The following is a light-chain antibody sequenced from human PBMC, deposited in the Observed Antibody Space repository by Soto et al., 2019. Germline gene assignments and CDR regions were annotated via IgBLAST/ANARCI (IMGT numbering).Light chain of an antibody. J-gene: IGKJ4*01. Sequence: DIQMTQSPSSLSASVGDTVTITCRASQGFSNFLAWYQQKPGQAPESLSYDASSLQCGVPSKFSGSGADTDFTLTISSLQPEDSATYFCHQYHSYPVTFGGGTKVEIK. CDR1: QGFSNF. CDR2: DAS. V-gene: IGKV1-16*02. CDR3: HQYHSYPVT.